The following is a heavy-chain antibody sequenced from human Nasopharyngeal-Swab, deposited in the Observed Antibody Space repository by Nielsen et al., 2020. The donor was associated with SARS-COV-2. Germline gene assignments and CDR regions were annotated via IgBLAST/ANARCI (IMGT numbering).Heavy chain of an antibody. D-gene: IGHD4-17*01. CDR2: ISGSGSTL. V-gene: IGHV3-48*02. J-gene: IGHJ4*02. Sequence: GESLKISCAASGFTLSDHSMIWVRQAPGQGLEWVSYISGSGSTLYYADSVKGRITVSRDNAKGSVYLQMSSLRDEDTAVYYCTRGDGALTYFDYWGQGTLVSVSS. CDR3: TRGDGALTYFDY. CDR1: GFTLSDHS.